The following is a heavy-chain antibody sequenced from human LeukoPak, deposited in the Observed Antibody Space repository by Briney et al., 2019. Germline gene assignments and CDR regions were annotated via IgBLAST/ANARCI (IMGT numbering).Heavy chain of an antibody. Sequence: TASETLSLTCTVSGGSISSYYWSWIRQHPGKGLEWIGYIHYSGNTYYNPSLKSRVSISIDTSKNQFSLKLSSVTAADTAVYYCARDRGPASGNYYPDYWGQGTLVTVSS. D-gene: IGHD1-26*01. CDR3: ARDRGPASGNYYPDY. CDR1: GGSISSYY. CDR2: IHYSGNT. J-gene: IGHJ4*02. V-gene: IGHV4-59*06.